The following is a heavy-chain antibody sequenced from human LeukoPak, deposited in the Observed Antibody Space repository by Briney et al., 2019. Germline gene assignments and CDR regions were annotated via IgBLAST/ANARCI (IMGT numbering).Heavy chain of an antibody. V-gene: IGHV7-4-1*02. J-gene: IGHJ4*02. Sequence: ASVKVSCKASGYTFTNYAMDWVRQAPGQGLEWMGWINTNTGNPTYAQGFTGRFVFSLDTSVSTTYLEISSLKAEDTAVYFCARVSYCGSTSCYGDYWGQGTLVTVSS. CDR3: ARVSYCGSTSCYGDY. CDR2: INTNTGNP. CDR1: GYTFTNYA. D-gene: IGHD2-2*01.